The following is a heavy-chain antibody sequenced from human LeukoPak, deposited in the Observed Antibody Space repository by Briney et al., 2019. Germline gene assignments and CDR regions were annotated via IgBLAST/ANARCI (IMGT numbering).Heavy chain of an antibody. V-gene: IGHV3-74*01. Sequence: PGGSLRLSCAASGFTFSSYAMSWVRQTPGKGLVWVSRINSDGSGTNYPDSVKGRFTMSRDNAKNTLYLQMNSLRAEDTAVYYCARGGARIGEYTYGFDYWGQGALVTVSS. J-gene: IGHJ4*02. CDR1: GFTFSSYA. CDR2: INSDGSGT. D-gene: IGHD5-18*01. CDR3: ARGGARIGEYTYGFDY.